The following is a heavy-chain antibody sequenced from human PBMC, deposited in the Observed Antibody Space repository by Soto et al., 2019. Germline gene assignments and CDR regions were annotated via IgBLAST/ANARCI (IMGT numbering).Heavy chain of an antibody. D-gene: IGHD4-4*01. CDR1: GFTFSSYA. CDR3: ARDTTVTTSPIYYYGMDV. Sequence: QVQLVESGGGVVQPGRSLRLSCAASGFTFSSYAMHWVRQAPGKGLEWVAVISYDGSNKYYADSVKGRFTISRDNSKNTLYLQMTSLRAEDTAVYYCARDTTVTTSPIYYYGMDVWGQGTTVTVSS. J-gene: IGHJ6*02. CDR2: ISYDGSNK. V-gene: IGHV3-30-3*01.